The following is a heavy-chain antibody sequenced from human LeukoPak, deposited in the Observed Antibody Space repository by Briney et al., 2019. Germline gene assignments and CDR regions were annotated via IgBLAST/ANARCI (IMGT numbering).Heavy chain of an antibody. J-gene: IGHJ4*03. CDR3: ASLRVPGYFDY. D-gene: IGHD3-16*01. V-gene: IGHV4-38-2*02. CDR1: GYSISSGYF. CDR2: FYHSGIT. Sequence: SETLSLTCTVSGYSISSGYFWGWIRQPPGKGLGWIGSFYHSGITYYNPSLKSRVTISVEMSKNQFSLRLSSVTAADTAVFYCASLRVPGYFDYWGQGTLVTVSS.